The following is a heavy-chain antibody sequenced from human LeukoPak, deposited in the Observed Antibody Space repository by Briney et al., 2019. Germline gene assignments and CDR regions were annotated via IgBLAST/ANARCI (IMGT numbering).Heavy chain of an antibody. J-gene: IGHJ4*02. CDR1: VFTFSSYE. V-gene: IGHV3-48*03. Sequence: GGSLRLSCAASVFTFSSYEMNWVRQAPGKGLEGVSYISSSGSTKYYADSVKGRFTISRDNAKNPLYLQMNSLRAEDTAVYYCARDDPIDYWGQGTLVTVSS. CDR2: ISSSGSTK. CDR3: ARDDPIDY.